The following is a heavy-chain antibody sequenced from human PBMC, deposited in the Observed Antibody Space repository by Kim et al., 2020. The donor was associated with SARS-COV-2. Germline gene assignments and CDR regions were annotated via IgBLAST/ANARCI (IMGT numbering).Heavy chain of an antibody. V-gene: IGHV4-34*01. D-gene: IGHD6-13*01. J-gene: IGHJ3*02. Sequence: YNPSLKSRVTISVDTSKNQFSLKLSSVTAADTAVYYCARDGIAASDAFDIWGQGTMVTVSS. CDR3: ARDGIAASDAFDI.